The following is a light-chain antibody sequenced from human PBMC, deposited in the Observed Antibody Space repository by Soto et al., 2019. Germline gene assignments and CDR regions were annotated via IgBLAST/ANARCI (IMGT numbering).Light chain of an antibody. CDR2: WAS. V-gene: IGKV1-5*03. Sequence: DTQMTQSPSTLSASVGDRVTITCRASQSISTWLAWYQQKPGKAPKLLIYWASSLESGVPSRFSGGGSGTEFTLTINTLQPDDFATYYCQQYNSYWTFGQGTKVEIK. CDR1: QSISTW. CDR3: QQYNSYWT. J-gene: IGKJ1*01.